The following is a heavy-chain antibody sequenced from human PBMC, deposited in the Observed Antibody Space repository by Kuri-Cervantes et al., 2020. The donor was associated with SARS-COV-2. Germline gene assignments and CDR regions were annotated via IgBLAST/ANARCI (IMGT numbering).Heavy chain of an antibody. CDR2: IKQDGSEK. CDR1: GFTFSSYW. CDR3: ARDGWGSSFDY. D-gene: IGHD7-27*01. Sequence: GESLKISCAASGFTFSSYWMSWVRQAPGKGLEWVANIKQDGSEKYYVDSVKGRLTISRDNAKNSLYLQMNSLRAEDTAVYYCARDGWGSSFDYWGREPWSPSPQ. J-gene: IGHJ4*02. V-gene: IGHV3-7*01.